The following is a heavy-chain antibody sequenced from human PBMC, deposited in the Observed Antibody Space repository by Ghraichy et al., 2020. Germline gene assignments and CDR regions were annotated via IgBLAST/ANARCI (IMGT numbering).Heavy chain of an antibody. CDR2: ISGSGGST. CDR3: AKWLVPRITMVRGVLGFDY. V-gene: IGHV3-23*01. D-gene: IGHD3-10*01. J-gene: IGHJ4*02. Sequence: GGSLRLSCAASGFTFSSYAMSWVRQAPGKGLEWVSAISGSGGSTYYADSVKGRFTISRDNSKNTLYLQMNSLRAEDTAVYYCAKWLVPRITMVRGVLGFDYWGQGTLVTVSS. CDR1: GFTFSSYA.